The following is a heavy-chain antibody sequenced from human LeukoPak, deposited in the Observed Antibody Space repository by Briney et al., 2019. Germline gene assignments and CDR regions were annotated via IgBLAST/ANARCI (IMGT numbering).Heavy chain of an antibody. V-gene: IGHV3-21*04. CDR3: ARDYYDSGSYGGISFDN. CDR1: GVTFSSYS. CDR2: ISSSSYI. Sequence: PGGSLRLSCAASGVTFSSYSMNWVRQAPGKGLEWVSSISSSSYIYYADSVKGRFTISRDNAMNSLYPQMNSLRAEDTAVYYCARDYYDSGSYGGISFDNWGQGILVTVSS. D-gene: IGHD3-10*01. J-gene: IGHJ4*02.